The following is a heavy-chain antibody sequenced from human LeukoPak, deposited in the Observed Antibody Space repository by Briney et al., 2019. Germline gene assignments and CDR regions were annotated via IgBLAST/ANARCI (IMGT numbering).Heavy chain of an antibody. CDR1: GFIFSSFG. Sequence: GGSLRLSRSHSGFIFSSFGWQWVRQAPGKGLEYVSAISSNGGRTYYADSVKGRFTISRDNSKNTLYLQMSSLRAEDTAVYYCVKDRVHDSSSYYGYGYWGQGTLVTVSS. CDR2: ISSNGGRT. CDR3: VKDRVHDSSSYYGYGY. J-gene: IGHJ4*02. D-gene: IGHD3-22*01. V-gene: IGHV3-64D*09.